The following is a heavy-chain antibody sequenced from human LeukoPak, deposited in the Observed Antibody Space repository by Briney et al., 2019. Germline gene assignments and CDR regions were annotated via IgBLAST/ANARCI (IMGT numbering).Heavy chain of an antibody. CDR1: GGSFSGYY. CDR3: ARRCGYSWY. V-gene: IGHV4-34*01. J-gene: IGHJ4*02. D-gene: IGHD5-12*01. Sequence: SETLSLTCAVYGGSFSGYYWSWIRQPPGKGLEWIGEINHSGSTNYNPSLKSRVTISVDTSKNQFSLKLSSVTAADTAVYYCARRCGYSWYWGQGTLVTVSS. CDR2: INHSGST.